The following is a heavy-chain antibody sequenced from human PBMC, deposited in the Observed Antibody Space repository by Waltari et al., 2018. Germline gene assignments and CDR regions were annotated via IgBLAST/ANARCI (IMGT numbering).Heavy chain of an antibody. D-gene: IGHD3-3*01. CDR2: IRYDGSNK. V-gene: IGHV3-30*02. CDR3: ARGRPICGVGAVDY. CDR1: GFTFSSYG. J-gene: IGHJ4*02. Sequence: QVQLVESGGGVVQPGGSLRLSCAASGFTFSSYGMHWVRQAPGKGLEWVAVIRYDGSNKYYADSVKGRFTSSRDNSKNTLYLQMNSLRAEDTAVYYCARGRPICGVGAVDYWGQGTLVTVSS.